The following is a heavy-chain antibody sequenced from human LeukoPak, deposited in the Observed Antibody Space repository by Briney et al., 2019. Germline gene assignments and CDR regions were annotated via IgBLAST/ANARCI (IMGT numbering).Heavy chain of an antibody. D-gene: IGHD4-17*01. CDR1: GFTFSNHG. CDR2: ISPSGDIT. J-gene: IGHJ4*02. V-gene: IGHV3-23*01. CDR3: TRHLPYGDYLDY. Sequence: GGTLRLSCAASGFTFSNHGMNWVRQAPGKGLEWVSGISPSGDITYYADSVKGRVTISRDNSKNTAYLQMNSLKTEDTAVYYCTRHLPYGDYLDYWGQGTLVTVSS.